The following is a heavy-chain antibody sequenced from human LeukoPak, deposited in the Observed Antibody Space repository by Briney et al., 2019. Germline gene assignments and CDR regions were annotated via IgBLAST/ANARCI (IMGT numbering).Heavy chain of an antibody. Sequence: PSETLSLTCAVYGGSFSGYYWSWIRQPPGKGLEWIGEINHSGSTKYNPSLKSRVTISTDTSKNQVSLKLSSVTAADTAVYYCARGQFIYGTYNWFDPWGQGTLVTVSS. CDR3: ARGQFIYGTYNWFDP. CDR1: GGSFSGYY. CDR2: INHSGST. V-gene: IGHV4-34*01. D-gene: IGHD3-10*01. J-gene: IGHJ5*02.